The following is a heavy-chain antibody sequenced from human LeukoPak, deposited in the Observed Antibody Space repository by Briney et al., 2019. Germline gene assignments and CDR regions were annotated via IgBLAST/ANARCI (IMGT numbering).Heavy chain of an antibody. V-gene: IGHV3-21*01. CDR1: GFTFSSYS. Sequence: GGSLRLSCAASGFTFSSYSMKWVRQAPGKGLEWVSSISSSSSYIYYADSVKGRFTISRDNAKNSLYLQMNSLRAEDTAVYYCARVGTEYYFDYWGQGTLVTVSS. CDR3: ARVGTEYYFDY. J-gene: IGHJ4*02. CDR2: ISSSSSYI. D-gene: IGHD3-10*01.